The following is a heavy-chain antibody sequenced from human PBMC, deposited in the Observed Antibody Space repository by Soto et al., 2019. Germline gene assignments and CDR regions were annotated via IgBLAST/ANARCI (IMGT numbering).Heavy chain of an antibody. J-gene: IGHJ6*02. D-gene: IGHD2-2*01. CDR2: ISFDGIQK. Sequence: GGSLRLSCAGSGFMLGDYALHWVRQAPGKGLEWLAVISFDGIQKYYADSVQGRFTISRDNSQNTLYLEMNSLIAGDTAVYYCARPYCSRTTCPRYYYYYGLNVWGQGTAVTVSS. CDR1: GFMLGDYA. CDR3: ARPYCSRTTCPRYYYYYGLNV. V-gene: IGHV3-30*17.